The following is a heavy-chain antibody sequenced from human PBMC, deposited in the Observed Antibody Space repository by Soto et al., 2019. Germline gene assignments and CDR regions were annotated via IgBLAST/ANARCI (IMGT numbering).Heavy chain of an antibody. D-gene: IGHD1-1*01. V-gene: IGHV1-18*01. CDR2: ISAYNGNT. CDR3: ASCDCLSPRHFHH. Sequence: QVQLVQSGAEVKKPGASVKVSCKASGYTFTSYGISWVRQAPGQGLEWVGWISAYNGNTNYAQKLQGRVTMTTDTSTSRAYMELRSLTSDDTAVYYCASCDCLSPRHFHHWGQGALVTVSS. J-gene: IGHJ4*02. CDR1: GYTFTSYG.